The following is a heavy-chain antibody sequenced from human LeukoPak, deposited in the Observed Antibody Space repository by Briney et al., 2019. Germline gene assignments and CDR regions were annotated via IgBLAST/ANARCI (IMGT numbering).Heavy chain of an antibody. V-gene: IGHV3-66*01. CDR2: IYSGGST. CDR1: GFTVSSNY. CDR3: ARAQHRGWGFDY. Sequence: GGSLRLSCAASGFTVSSNYMSWVRQAPGKGLEWVSVIYSGGSTYYADSVKGRFTISRDNSKNTLYLQMNSLRAEDTAVYSCARAQHRGWGFDYWGQGTLVTVSS. D-gene: IGHD1-26*01. J-gene: IGHJ4*02.